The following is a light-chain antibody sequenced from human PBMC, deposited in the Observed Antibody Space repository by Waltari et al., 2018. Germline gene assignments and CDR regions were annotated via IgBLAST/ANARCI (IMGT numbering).Light chain of an antibody. J-gene: IGKJ4*01. Sequence: ETVLTQSPATLSVSPGERATLSCRASQSVSSDLAWYQQKPDQAPRLLMFGVSTRASGIPARFSGSGSGTEFTLTISSLQSEDFAVYYCQQYNNWPLLTFGGGTKVEIK. CDR2: GVS. CDR1: QSVSSD. V-gene: IGKV3-15*01. CDR3: QQYNNWPLLT.